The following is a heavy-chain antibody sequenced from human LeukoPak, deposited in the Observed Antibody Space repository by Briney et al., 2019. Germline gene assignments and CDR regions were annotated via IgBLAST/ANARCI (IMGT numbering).Heavy chain of an antibody. CDR2: IDWDDDK. CDR1: GFSLSTSGMC. V-gene: IGHV2-70*11. D-gene: IGHD5-18*01. J-gene: IGHJ6*03. Sequence: SGPALVKPTQTLTLTCTFSGFSLSTSGMCVSWIRQPPGKALEWLARIDWDDDKYYSTSLKTRLTISKDTSKNQVVLTMTNMDPVDTATYYRARTSRGYSYGYYYYYMDVWGKGTTVTVSS. CDR3: ARTSRGYSYGYYYYYMDV.